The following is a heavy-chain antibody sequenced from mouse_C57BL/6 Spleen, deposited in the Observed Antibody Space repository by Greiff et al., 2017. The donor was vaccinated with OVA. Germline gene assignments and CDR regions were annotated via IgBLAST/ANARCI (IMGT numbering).Heavy chain of an antibody. CDR1: GYTFTSYD. V-gene: IGHV1-85*01. Sequence: QVQLQQSGPELVKPGASVKLSCKASGYTFTSYDINWVKQRPGQGLEWIGWIYPRDGSTKYNEKFKGKATLTVDTSSSTAYMELHSLTSEDSTVEFCSRGGDYDDGSHWDFDVWGTGTTVTVSS. J-gene: IGHJ1*03. D-gene: IGHD2-4*01. CDR2: IYPRDGST. CDR3: SRGGDYDDGSHWDFDV.